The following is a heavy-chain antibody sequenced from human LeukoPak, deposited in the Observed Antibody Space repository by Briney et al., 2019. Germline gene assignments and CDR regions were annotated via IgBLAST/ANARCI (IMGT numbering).Heavy chain of an antibody. V-gene: IGHV3-21*01. D-gene: IGHD2-2*02. CDR2: ISSSSSYI. J-gene: IGHJ4*02. CDR3: ARDRCSSSNCYSFVY. Sequence: GGSLRLSCAVSGFTFGSYSMNWVRQAPGKGLEWVAYISSSSSYIYYADSVKGRFTISRDNAKDSLYLQMNSLRAEDTAVFYCARDRCSSSNCYSFVYWGQGTLVTVSS. CDR1: GFTFGSYS.